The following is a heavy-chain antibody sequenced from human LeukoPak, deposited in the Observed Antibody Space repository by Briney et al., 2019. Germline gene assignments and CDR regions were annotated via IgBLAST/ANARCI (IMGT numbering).Heavy chain of an antibody. D-gene: IGHD1-26*01. V-gene: IGHV1-2*02. CDR3: ATDQGIVGATLFDY. J-gene: IGHJ4*02. Sequence: ASVKVSCKASGYTFTGYYMHWVRQAPGQGLEWMGWINPNSGGTNYAQKFQGRATMTRDTSTDTAYMELSSLRSEDTAVYYCATDQGIVGATLFDYWGQGTLVTVSS. CDR2: INPNSGGT. CDR1: GYTFTGYY.